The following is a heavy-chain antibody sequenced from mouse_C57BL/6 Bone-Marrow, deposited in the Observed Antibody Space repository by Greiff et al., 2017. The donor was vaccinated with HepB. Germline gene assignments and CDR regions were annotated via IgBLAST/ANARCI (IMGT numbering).Heavy chain of an antibody. CDR1: GYTFTSYW. Sequence: QVQLQQSGAELVRPGSSVKLSCKASGYTFTSYWMHWVKQRPIQGLEWIGNIDPSDSETHYNQKFKDKATLTVDKSSSTAYMQLSSLTSEDSAVYYCASAAKKYYYAMDYWGQGTSVTVSS. V-gene: IGHV1-52*01. CDR2: IDPSDSET. CDR3: ASAAKKYYYAMDY. J-gene: IGHJ4*01. D-gene: IGHD6-1*01.